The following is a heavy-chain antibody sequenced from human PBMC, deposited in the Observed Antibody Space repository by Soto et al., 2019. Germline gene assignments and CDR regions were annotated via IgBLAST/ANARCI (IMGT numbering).Heavy chain of an antibody. J-gene: IGHJ4*02. D-gene: IGHD4-17*01. Sequence: GGSLRLSCAASGFTFSSYAMSWVRQAPGKGLEWVSAISGSGGSTYYADSVKGRFTISRDNSKNTLYLQMNSLRAEDTAVYYCAKTKHGATVTTGGVFDYWGQGTLVTVSS. CDR1: GFTFSSYA. CDR3: AKTKHGATVTTGGVFDY. V-gene: IGHV3-23*01. CDR2: ISGSGGST.